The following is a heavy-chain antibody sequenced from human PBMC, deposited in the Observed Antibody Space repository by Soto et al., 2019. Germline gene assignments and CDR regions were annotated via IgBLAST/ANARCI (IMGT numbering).Heavy chain of an antibody. Sequence: PGGSLRLSCAASGFTFSSYAMNWVRQAPGKGLEWVSAISYSGGSTYYADSVKGRFTISRDNSKNTVYLQMNSLRAEDTAVYYCAKILTVTPSQDGMDVWGQGTTVTVSS. V-gene: IGHV3-23*01. CDR3: AKILTVTPSQDGMDV. D-gene: IGHD2-21*02. J-gene: IGHJ6*02. CDR2: ISYSGGST. CDR1: GFTFSSYA.